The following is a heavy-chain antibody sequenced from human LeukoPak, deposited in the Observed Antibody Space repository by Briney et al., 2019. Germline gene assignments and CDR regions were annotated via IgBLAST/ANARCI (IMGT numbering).Heavy chain of an antibody. V-gene: IGHV3-33*08. J-gene: IGHJ4*02. CDR1: GFTFSSYG. CDR2: IWYDGSNK. CDR3: ARSRTGGYLYFDY. Sequence: PGGSLRLSCAASGFTFSSYGMHWVRQAPGKGLEWVAVIWYDGSNKYYADSVKGRFTISRDNSKNTLYLQMNSLRAEGTAVYYCARSRTGGYLYFDYWGQGTLVTVSS. D-gene: IGHD3-22*01.